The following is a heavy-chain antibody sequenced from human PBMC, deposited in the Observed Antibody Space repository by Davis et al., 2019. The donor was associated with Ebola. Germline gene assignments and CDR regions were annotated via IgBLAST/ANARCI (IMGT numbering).Heavy chain of an antibody. CDR1: GYTFTSYG. Sequence: ASVKVSCKASGYTFTSYGISWVRQAPGQGLEWMGWISAYNGNTNYAQKLQGRVTMTTDTSTSTAYMELRSLRSDDTAVYYCARDPSRLPPRLQLQESWFDPWGQGTLVTVSS. CDR3: ARDPSRLPPRLQLQESWFDP. V-gene: IGHV1-18*01. D-gene: IGHD5-24*01. J-gene: IGHJ5*02. CDR2: ISAYNGNT.